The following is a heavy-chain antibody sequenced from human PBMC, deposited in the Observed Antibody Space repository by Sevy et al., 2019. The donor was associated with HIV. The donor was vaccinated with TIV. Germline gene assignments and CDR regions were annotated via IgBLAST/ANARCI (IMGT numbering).Heavy chain of an antibody. CDR2: IIAIGNYI. CDR1: GFTFSSYS. CDR3: ARGAGVDCSGSSCYLDFDY. V-gene: IGHV3-21*01. J-gene: IGHJ4*02. D-gene: IGHD2-2*01. Sequence: GGSLRLSCAASGFTFSSYSMNWVRQAPGKGLEWVSYIIAIGNYIYYGNSFKGQFTNSRDKAKNSLYEQMNSLRADDTALYYCARGAGVDCSGSSCYLDFDYWGQGTLVTVSS.